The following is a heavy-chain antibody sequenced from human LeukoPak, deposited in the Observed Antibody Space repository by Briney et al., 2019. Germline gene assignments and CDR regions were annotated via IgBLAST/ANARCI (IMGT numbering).Heavy chain of an antibody. CDR2: ISVDGRDT. V-gene: IGHV3-30-3*01. Sequence: PGGSLRLSCAAYGFTFSNYPMHWVRQAPGKGLEWVAVISVDGRDTHYADSVKGRFTISRDNSKSTLYLQMNSVRVEDPAIYYCAKDRAIAAAGYYFDFWGQGTLVTVSS. J-gene: IGHJ4*02. D-gene: IGHD6-13*01. CDR1: GFTFSNYP. CDR3: AKDRAIAAAGYYFDF.